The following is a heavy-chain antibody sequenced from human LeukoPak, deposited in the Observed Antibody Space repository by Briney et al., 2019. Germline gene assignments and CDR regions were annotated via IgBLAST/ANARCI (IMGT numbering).Heavy chain of an antibody. CDR2: ISYDGSNK. CDR1: GFTFSSYG. CDR3: AKDRGSSGYLFDY. J-gene: IGHJ4*02. V-gene: IGHV3-30*18. D-gene: IGHD3-22*01. Sequence: GGSLRLSCAASGFTFSSYGMHWVRQAPGKGLEWVAVISYDGSNKYYADSVMGRFTISRDNSKNTLYLQMNSLRAEDTAVYYCAKDRGSSGYLFDYWGQGTLVTVSS.